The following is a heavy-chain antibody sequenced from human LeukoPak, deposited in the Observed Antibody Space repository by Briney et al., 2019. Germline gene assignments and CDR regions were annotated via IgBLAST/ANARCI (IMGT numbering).Heavy chain of an antibody. Sequence: SETLSLTCTVSGGSISSSGYYWGWIRQPPGKGLEWIGSIYYSGSTYYNPSLKSRVTISVDTSKNQFSLKLSSVTAADTAVYYCARDSLGYYDSSGYPLIGGYYYGTDVWGQGTTVTVSS. CDR3: ARDSLGYYDSSGYPLIGGYYYGTDV. D-gene: IGHD3-22*01. V-gene: IGHV4-39*07. CDR2: IYYSGST. J-gene: IGHJ6*02. CDR1: GGSISSSGYY.